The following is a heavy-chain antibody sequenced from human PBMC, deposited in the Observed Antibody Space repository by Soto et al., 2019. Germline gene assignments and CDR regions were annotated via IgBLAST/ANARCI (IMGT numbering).Heavy chain of an antibody. CDR3: AKSMTIFGVDPSDP. CDR1: GASIDTHY. J-gene: IGHJ5*02. Sequence: PSETLSLTCTVSGASIDTHYWIWIRQSPGKGLEWIGYIYHSRSTNYNPSLKSRVTISVDTSRNQFSLKLKFVTAADTAIYYCAKSMTIFGVDPSDPWGQGTLVTVSS. CDR2: IYHSRST. D-gene: IGHD3-3*01. V-gene: IGHV4-59*11.